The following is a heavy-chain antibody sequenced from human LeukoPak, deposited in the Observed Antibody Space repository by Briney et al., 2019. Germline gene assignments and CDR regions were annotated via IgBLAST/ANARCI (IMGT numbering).Heavy chain of an antibody. CDR3: ASARELRFLEWFSN. V-gene: IGHV3-30-3*01. J-gene: IGHJ4*02. D-gene: IGHD3-3*01. CDR2: ISYDGSNK. Sequence: GGSLRLSCPASGFTFSSYAMHWVRQAPGKGLEWVAVISYDGSNKYYADSVKGRFTISRDNSKNTLYLQMNSLRAEDTAVYYCASARELRFLEWFSNWGQGTLVTVSS. CDR1: GFTFSSYA.